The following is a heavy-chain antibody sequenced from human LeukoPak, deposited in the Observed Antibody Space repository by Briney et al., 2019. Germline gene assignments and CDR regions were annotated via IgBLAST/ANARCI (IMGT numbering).Heavy chain of an antibody. J-gene: IGHJ4*02. Sequence: GGSLRLSCVASGFTFYNYAMHWVRQAPGKGLEYVSAIGGNGDTSYYADSVKGRFTISRDNSKNTVYLQLGSPRTEDMAVYYCATRHEYSYPYWGQGILVTVSS. CDR1: GFTFYNYA. CDR3: ATRHEYSYPY. D-gene: IGHD5-18*01. CDR2: IGGNGDTS. V-gene: IGHV3-64*02.